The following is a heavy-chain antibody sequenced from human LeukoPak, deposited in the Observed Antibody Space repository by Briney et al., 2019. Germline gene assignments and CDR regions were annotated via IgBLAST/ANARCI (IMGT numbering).Heavy chain of an antibody. CDR2: IYHRGST. V-gene: IGHV4-30-2*01. CDR3: AGPARFGVVTIPGGY. CDR1: GGSISSGGYY. Sequence: IPSETLSLTCTVSGGSISSGGYYWSWIRQPPGKGLEWIGYIYHRGSTYYSPSLKSRVTISVDRSKNQFSLKLSSVTAADTAVYYCAGPARFGVVTIPGGYWGQGTLVTVSS. J-gene: IGHJ4*02. D-gene: IGHD3-3*01.